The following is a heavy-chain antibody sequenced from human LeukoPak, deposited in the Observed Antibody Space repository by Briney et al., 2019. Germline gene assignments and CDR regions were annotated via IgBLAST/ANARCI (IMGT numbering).Heavy chain of an antibody. V-gene: IGHV1-8*01. J-gene: IGHJ6*02. Sequence: ASVKVSCKASGYTFTSYDINWVRQATGQGLEWMGWMNPNSGNTGYAQKFQGRVTMTRNTSISTAYMELSSLRSEDTAVCYCARGDTGYSSGWYVRGKNYYYYGMDVWGQGTTVTVSS. CDR3: ARGDTGYSSGWYVRGKNYYYYGMDV. CDR1: GYTFTSYD. CDR2: MNPNSGNT. D-gene: IGHD6-19*01.